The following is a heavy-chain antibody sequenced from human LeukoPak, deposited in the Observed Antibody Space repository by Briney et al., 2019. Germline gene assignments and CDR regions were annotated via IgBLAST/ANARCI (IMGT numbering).Heavy chain of an antibody. CDR2: IYHSGST. D-gene: IGHD2-15*01. CDR3: ALFDGGY. V-gene: IGHV4-38-2*01. Sequence: SETLSLTCAVSGYSISSGYYWGWIRQPPGKGLEWIGSIYHSGSTYYNPSLKSRVTITVDTSKNQFSLKLSSVTAADTAVYYCALFDGGYWGQGTLVTVSS. CDR1: GYSISSGYY. J-gene: IGHJ4*02.